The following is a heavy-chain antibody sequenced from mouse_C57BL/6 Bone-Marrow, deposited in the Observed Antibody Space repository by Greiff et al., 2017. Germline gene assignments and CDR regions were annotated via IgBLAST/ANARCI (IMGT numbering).Heavy chain of an antibody. Sequence: QVQLQQSGAELVRPGASVTLSCKASGYTFTDYEMHWVKQTPVHGLEWIGAIDPETGGTAYNQKFKGKAILTADKSSSTAYMEPRSLTSEDSAVYYCTKTVTGGFDYWGQGPTLTVSS. J-gene: IGHJ2*01. CDR2: IDPETGGT. CDR1: GYTFTDYE. D-gene: IGHD4-1*01. V-gene: IGHV1-15*01. CDR3: TKTVTGGFDY.